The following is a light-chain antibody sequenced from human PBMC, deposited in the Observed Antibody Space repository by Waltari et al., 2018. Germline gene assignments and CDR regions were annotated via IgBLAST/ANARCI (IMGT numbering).Light chain of an antibody. CDR3: QQYNSYRWT. J-gene: IGKJ1*01. CDR1: QSLTKRY. V-gene: IGKV3-20*01. Sequence: VLTQSPGTLSLSPGERATLSCRASQSLTKRYLAWYQQKPGQAPRLLIYGASSRAAGIPDRFSGSGSGTEFTLTISSLQPDDFATYYCQQYNSYRWTFGQGTKVEIK. CDR2: GAS.